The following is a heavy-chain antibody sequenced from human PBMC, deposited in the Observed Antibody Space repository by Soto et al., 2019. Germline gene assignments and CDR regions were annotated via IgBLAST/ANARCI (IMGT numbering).Heavy chain of an antibody. V-gene: IGHV3-23*01. J-gene: IGHJ6*02. CDR3: AKDQAGSKRYNLDFGMDV. Sequence: GGSLRLACSASVVNLSSYAMSGVRQDPGKGQEWVSAISGSGGSTYYADSVKGRFTISRDNSKNTLYLQMNSLKAEDTAVYYFAKDQAGSKRYNLDFGMDVRGHRTTITVSS. D-gene: IGHD1-1*01. CDR1: VVNLSSYA. CDR2: ISGSGGST.